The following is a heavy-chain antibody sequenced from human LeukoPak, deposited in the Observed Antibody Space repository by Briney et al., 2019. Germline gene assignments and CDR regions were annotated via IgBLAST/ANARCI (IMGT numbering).Heavy chain of an antibody. V-gene: IGHV3-21*01. CDR2: ISSSSSYI. D-gene: IGHD2-21*02. CDR3: ASAPYCGGDYYPTYCGGDCYPTYFQH. J-gene: IGHJ1*01. Sequence: PGGSLRLSCAASGFTFSSYNMNWVRQAPGKGLEWVSSISSSSSYIYYADSVKGRFTISRDNAKNSLFLQMNSLRAEDTTVYYCASAPYCGGDYYPTYCGGDCYPTYFQHWGQGTLVTVSS. CDR1: GFTFSSYN.